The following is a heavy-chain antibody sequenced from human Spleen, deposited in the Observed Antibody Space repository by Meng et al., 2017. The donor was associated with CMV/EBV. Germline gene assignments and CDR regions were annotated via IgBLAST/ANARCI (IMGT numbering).Heavy chain of an antibody. CDR3: GSLVPH. D-gene: IGHD3-10*01. Sequence: GESLKISCAASGFTLRSSWMHWVRQAPGKGLMWVSRIKSDGSVTSYADSVKGRLTISRDDAKNTLYLQMNSLRAEDTAVYYCGSLVPHWGQGTLVTVSS. V-gene: IGHV3-74*01. J-gene: IGHJ4*02. CDR2: IKSDGSVT. CDR1: GFTLRSSW.